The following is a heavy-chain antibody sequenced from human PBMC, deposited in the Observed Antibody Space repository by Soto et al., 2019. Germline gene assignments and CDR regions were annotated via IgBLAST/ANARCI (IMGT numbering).Heavy chain of an antibody. CDR2: IYYSGRT. J-gene: IGHJ4*02. CDR1: GGSIRDYF. CDR3: ARVGGDDFGDSGGFDY. V-gene: IGHV4-59*01. D-gene: IGHD4-17*01. Sequence: KPSETLSLTCTVSGGSIRDYFWTWIRQPPGKGLEWIGYIYYSGRTDYNHSLKSRVSISVDTSKNHFSLQLRSVTAADTAVYYCARVGGDDFGDSGGFDYWGQGTLVTVSS.